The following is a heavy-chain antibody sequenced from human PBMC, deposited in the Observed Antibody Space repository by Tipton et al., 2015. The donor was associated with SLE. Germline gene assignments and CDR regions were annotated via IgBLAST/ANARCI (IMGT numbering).Heavy chain of an antibody. J-gene: IGHJ4*02. V-gene: IGHV4-59*01. CDR2: IYYSGTT. CDR3: ARDLTRGGGAFDI. CDR1: GGFLRGFY. D-gene: IGHD3-9*01. Sequence: GLVKPSETLSLTCGVSGGFLRGFYWSWFRQPPGKGLEWLGTIYYSGTTHYNPSLKSRVSISADTSRNQFSLRLSSVTAADTAVYYCARDLTRGGGAFDIWGQGTLVTVSS.